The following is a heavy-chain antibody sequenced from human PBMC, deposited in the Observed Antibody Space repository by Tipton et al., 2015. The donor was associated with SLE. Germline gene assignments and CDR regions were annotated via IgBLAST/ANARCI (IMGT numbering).Heavy chain of an antibody. D-gene: IGHD2/OR15-2a*01. CDR1: GFTFSSYW. CDR2: ISSSSSTI. Sequence: SLRLSCVASGFTFSSYWMSWVRQAPGKGLEWVSYISSSSSTIYYADSVKGRFTISRDNAKNSLYLEMSSLSAEDTAVYYCAREVSGNDAFDIWGRGTMVTVSS. J-gene: IGHJ3*02. CDR3: AREVSGNDAFDI. V-gene: IGHV3-48*04.